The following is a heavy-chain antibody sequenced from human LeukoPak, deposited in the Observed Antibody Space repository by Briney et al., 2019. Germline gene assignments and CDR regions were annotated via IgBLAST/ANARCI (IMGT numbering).Heavy chain of an antibody. CDR2: IYYSGST. V-gene: IGHV4-39*07. D-gene: IGHD5-18*01. CDR3: ARGGGYSYGYGY. Sequence: SETLSLTCTVSGGSISSSSYYWGWIRQPPGKGLEWIGSIYYSGSTYYNPSLKSRVTISVDTSKNQFSLKLSSVTAADTAVYYCARGGGYSYGYGYWGQGTLVTVSS. J-gene: IGHJ4*02. CDR1: GGSISSSSYY.